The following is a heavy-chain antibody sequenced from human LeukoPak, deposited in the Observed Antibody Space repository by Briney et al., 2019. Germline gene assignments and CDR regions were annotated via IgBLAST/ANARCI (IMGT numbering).Heavy chain of an antibody. CDR1: GFIFSNDA. CDR3: VRDPSGSGFTFDS. Sequence: GGSLRLSCAASGFIFSNDAMHWVRQAPGKGLEWVAFIWFDGSNKHYADSVKGRFTISRDNSEDTLYLQMNSLRAEDTAVYYCVRDPSGSGFTFDSWGQGALVTVSS. D-gene: IGHD1-1*01. V-gene: IGHV3-33*01. CDR2: IWFDGSNK. J-gene: IGHJ4*02.